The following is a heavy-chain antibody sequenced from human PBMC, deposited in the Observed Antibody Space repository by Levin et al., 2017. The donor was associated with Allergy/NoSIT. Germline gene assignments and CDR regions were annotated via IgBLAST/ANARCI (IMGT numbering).Heavy chain of an antibody. Sequence: GGSLRLSCAASGFTFSSYSMNWVRQAPGKGLEWVSSISSSSSYIYYADSVKGRFTISRDNAKNSLYLQMNSLRAEDTAVYYCAREAIGVYAIGQDSEYFQHWGQGTLVTVSS. V-gene: IGHV3-21*01. CDR2: ISSSSSYI. J-gene: IGHJ1*01. CDR1: GFTFSSYS. D-gene: IGHD2-8*01. CDR3: AREAIGVYAIGQDSEYFQH.